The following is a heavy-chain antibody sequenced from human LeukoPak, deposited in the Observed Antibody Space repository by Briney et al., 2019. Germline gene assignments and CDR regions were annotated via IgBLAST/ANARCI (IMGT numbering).Heavy chain of an antibody. Sequence: PGGSLRLSCAASGFTFSNAWMSWVRQAPGKGLEWVCRIKSKTDGGTTDYAAPVKGRFTISRDDSKNTLYLQMNSLKTEDTAVYYCTTEAWLPHDYWGQGTLVTVSS. V-gene: IGHV3-15*01. J-gene: IGHJ4*02. CDR3: TTEAWLPHDY. CDR2: IKSKTDGGTT. D-gene: IGHD6-19*01. CDR1: GFTFSNAW.